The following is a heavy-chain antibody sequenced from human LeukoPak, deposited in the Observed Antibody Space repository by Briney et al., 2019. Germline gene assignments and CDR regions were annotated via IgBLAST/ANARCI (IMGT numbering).Heavy chain of an antibody. D-gene: IGHD3-16*01. J-gene: IGHJ4*02. V-gene: IGHV5-51*01. CDR1: GYRITSYW. Sequence: GGSLQISFKSSGYRITSYWIGWVRPMPGKGVEWMGIIYPGDSDTRYSPSFQGQVTISADNSPAYLQWSSLKASDTAMYYCARGVGGKQFVFWGQGTLVTVSS. CDR3: ARGVGGKQFVF. CDR2: IYPGDSDT.